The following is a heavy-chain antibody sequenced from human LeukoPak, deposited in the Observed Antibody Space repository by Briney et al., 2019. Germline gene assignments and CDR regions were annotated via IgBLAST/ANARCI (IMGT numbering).Heavy chain of an antibody. D-gene: IGHD5-24*01. CDR2: IYYSGST. CDR1: GGSISSSSYY. J-gene: IGHJ4*02. Sequence: SETLSLTCTVSGGSISSSSYYWGWIRQPPGKGLEWIGSIYYSGSTYYNPSLKSRVTISVDTSKNQFSLKLSSVTAADTAVYYCARATTRDGYNDPFDYWGQGTLVTVSS. CDR3: ARATTRDGYNDPFDY. V-gene: IGHV4-39*07.